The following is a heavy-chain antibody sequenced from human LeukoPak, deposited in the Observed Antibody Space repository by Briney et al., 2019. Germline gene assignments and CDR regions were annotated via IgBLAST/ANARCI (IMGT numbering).Heavy chain of an antibody. Sequence: SETLSLTCTVSGGSISSYYWSWIRQPAGKGLEWIGRICTSGSTNYNPSLKSRVTMSVDTSKNQFSLKLSSVTAADTAVYYCARDSKQQLALDYWGQGTLVTVSS. CDR1: GGSISSYY. CDR3: ARDSKQQLALDY. CDR2: ICTSGST. J-gene: IGHJ4*02. D-gene: IGHD6-13*01. V-gene: IGHV4-4*07.